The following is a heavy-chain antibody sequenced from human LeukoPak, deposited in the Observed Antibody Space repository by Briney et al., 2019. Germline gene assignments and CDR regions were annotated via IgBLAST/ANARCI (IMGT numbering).Heavy chain of an antibody. J-gene: IGHJ4*02. V-gene: IGHV3-30*18. CDR1: GFSFNNYA. CDR3: VKEGVEYSYSYGDY. D-gene: IGHD3-16*01. Sequence: GGSLRLSCAASGFSFNNYAMYWVRQAPGKGLEWVALISYDGGDKYYAESMKGRITISRDNAENTLYLQMNNLRPDDTAFYFCVKEGVEYSYSYGDYWGQGTLVTVSP. CDR2: ISYDGGDK.